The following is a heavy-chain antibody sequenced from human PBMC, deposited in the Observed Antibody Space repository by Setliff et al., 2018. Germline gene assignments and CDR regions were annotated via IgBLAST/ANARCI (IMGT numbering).Heavy chain of an antibody. J-gene: IGHJ4*02. CDR1: GGAFTSHG. D-gene: IGHD3-10*01. CDR2: IIPLSDIT. V-gene: IGHV1-69*10. Sequence: ASVKVSCKVSGGAFTSHGVSWVRQAPGQGLEWMGGIIPLSDITSYAQTLQGRVTITADKSTNTVNMELSSLRSEDTAVYYCARVGFRGVMSAYFDFWGQGTLVTVSS. CDR3: ARVGFRGVMSAYFDF.